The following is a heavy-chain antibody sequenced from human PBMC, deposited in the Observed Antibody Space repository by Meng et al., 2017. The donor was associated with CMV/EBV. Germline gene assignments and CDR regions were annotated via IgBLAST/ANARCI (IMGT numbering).Heavy chain of an antibody. V-gene: IGHV3-73*01. CDR1: GFTFSGSA. Sequence: GESLKISCAASGFTFSGSAMHWVRQASGKGLEWVGRIRSKANSYATAYAASVKGRFTISRDDSRNTAYLQMNSLKTEDTAVYYCTRPNAYYDFWSGYGTGYYYYGMDVWGQGTTVTVSS. CDR3: TRPNAYYDFWSGYGTGYYYYGMDV. CDR2: IRSKANSYAT. D-gene: IGHD3-3*01. J-gene: IGHJ6*02.